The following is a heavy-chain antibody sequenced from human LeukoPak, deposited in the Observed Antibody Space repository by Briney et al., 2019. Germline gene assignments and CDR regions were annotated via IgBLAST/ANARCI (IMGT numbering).Heavy chain of an antibody. V-gene: IGHV4-34*01. CDR3: ARGVWFGELFSYYYYMDV. CDR2: INHSGST. Sequence: PSETLSLTCAVYGGSFSGYYWSWIRQPPGKGLEWIGEINHSGSTNYNPSLKSRVTISVDTSKNQFSLKLSSVTAADTAVYYCARGVWFGELFSYYYYMDVWGKGTTVTISS. D-gene: IGHD3-10*01. J-gene: IGHJ6*03. CDR1: GGSFSGYY.